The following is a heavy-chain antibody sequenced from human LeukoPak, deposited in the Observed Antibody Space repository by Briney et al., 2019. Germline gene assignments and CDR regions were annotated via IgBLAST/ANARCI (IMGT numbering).Heavy chain of an antibody. CDR3: AREVGANFDY. V-gene: IGHV4-59*01. CDR2: IYYSGST. CDR1: GDPISGYY. Sequence: SETLSLTCTVSGDPISGYYWSWIRQPPGKGLEWIGYIYYSGSTNYNPSLKSRVTISVDTSKNQFSLKLSSVTAADTAVYYCAREVGANFDYWGQGTLVTVSS. D-gene: IGHD1-26*01. J-gene: IGHJ4*02.